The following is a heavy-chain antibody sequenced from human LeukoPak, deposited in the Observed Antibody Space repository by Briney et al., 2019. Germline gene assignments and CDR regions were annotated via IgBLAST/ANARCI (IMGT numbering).Heavy chain of an antibody. CDR1: GYTFTSYD. J-gene: IGHJ5*02. CDR2: MNPNSGNT. V-gene: IGHV1-8*01. CDR3: ARGSTMVRGVIITSVKNWFDP. D-gene: IGHD3-10*01. Sequence: GASVKVSCKASGYTFTSYDINWVRQATGQGLEWMGWMNPNSGNTGYAQKFKGGVTMTRNTSISTAYMELSSLRSEDTAVYYCARGSTMVRGVIITSVKNWFDPWGQGTLATVSS.